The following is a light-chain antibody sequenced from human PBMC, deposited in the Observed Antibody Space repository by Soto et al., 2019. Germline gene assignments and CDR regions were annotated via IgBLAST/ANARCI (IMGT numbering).Light chain of an antibody. CDR1: SSNIGSNS. Sequence: QSALTQPPSASGTPGQRVTISCSGSSSNIGSNSVNWYQQVPGTAPKILIYSNSQRPSGVPDRFSGSKSGTSASLAISGLQSEDEVDYYCGVWDDSVNVRYLFGTGTKVTVL. CDR2: SNS. V-gene: IGLV1-44*01. J-gene: IGLJ1*01. CDR3: GVWDDSVNVRYL.